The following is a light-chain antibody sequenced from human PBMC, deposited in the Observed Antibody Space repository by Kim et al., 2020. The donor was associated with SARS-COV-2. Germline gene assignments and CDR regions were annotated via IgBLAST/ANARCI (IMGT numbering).Light chain of an antibody. CDR2: WTS. V-gene: IGKV4-1*01. CDR3: QQYYTTPYT. CDR1: QSVLYSSNNKNC. Sequence: DIVMTQSPDSLAVPLGERATINCKSSQSVLYSSNNKNCLAWYQQKPGQPPKLLVYWTSTRESGVPDRFSGGGSGTDFTLTISSLQAEDVAVYYCQQYYTTPYTFGQGTKLEI. J-gene: IGKJ2*01.